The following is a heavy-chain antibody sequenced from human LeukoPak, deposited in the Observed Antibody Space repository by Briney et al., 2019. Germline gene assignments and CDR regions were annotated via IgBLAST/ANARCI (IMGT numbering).Heavy chain of an antibody. CDR2: IYYSGST. CDR1: GDSISSSSYY. J-gene: IGHJ4*02. Sequence: SETLSLTCTVSGDSISSSSYYWGWIRQPPGKGLEWIGSIYYSGSTYYNPSLKSRVTISVDTSKNQFSLKLSSVTAADTAVYYCARPDILTGYYYFDYWGQGTLVTVSS. D-gene: IGHD3-9*01. V-gene: IGHV4-39*01. CDR3: ARPDILTGYYYFDY.